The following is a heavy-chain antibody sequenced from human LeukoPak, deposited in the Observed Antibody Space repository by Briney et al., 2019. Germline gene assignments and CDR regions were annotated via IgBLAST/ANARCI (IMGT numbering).Heavy chain of an antibody. V-gene: IGHV1-2*02. CDR3: ARDGVGYYDSSGYYYFQH. D-gene: IGHD3-22*01. J-gene: IGHJ1*01. CDR2: INPNYGGT. CDR1: GYTFTGYY. Sequence: ASVKVSCKASGYTFTGYYLHWVRQAPGQGLEWMGWINPNYGGTNYAQKFQGRVTMTRDTSISTAYMELSRLRSDDTAVYYCARDGVGYYDSSGYYYFQHWDQGTLVTVSS.